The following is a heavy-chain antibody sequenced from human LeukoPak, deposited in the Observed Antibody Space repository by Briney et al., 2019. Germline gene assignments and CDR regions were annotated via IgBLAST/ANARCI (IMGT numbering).Heavy chain of an antibody. D-gene: IGHD2-15*01. Sequence: GASVKVSCKASGYTFTSYYMHWVRQAPGQGLEWMGIINPSGGSTSYAQKFQGRVTITADESTSTAYMELSSLRSEDTAVYYCARSGQGLYCSGGSCYPRFDPWGQGTLVTVSS. CDR1: GYTFTSYY. J-gene: IGHJ5*02. CDR2: INPSGGST. CDR3: ARSGQGLYCSGGSCYPRFDP. V-gene: IGHV1-46*01.